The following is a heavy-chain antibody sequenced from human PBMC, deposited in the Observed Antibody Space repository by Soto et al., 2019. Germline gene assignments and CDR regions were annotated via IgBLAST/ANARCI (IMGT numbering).Heavy chain of an antibody. CDR2: ISYDGSNK. Sequence: QAQLVESGGGMVQPGRSLRLSCVASGVTFNRYAMHWVRQAPGKGLEWVAVISYDGSNKYYADSVKGRFTISKDNSNNTLYLQMNTLKAEDSAVYYCARDHQYQLPPDVWGQGTTVTVS. CDR3: ARDHQYQLPPDV. D-gene: IGHD2-2*01. CDR1: GVTFNRYA. V-gene: IGHV3-30*04. J-gene: IGHJ6*02.